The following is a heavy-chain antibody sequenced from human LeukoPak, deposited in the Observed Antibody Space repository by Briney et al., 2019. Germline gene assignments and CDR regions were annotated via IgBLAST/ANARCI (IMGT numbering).Heavy chain of an antibody. CDR3: ARDRDYYGSGSYEWFDP. V-gene: IGHV3-66*01. D-gene: IGHD3-10*01. J-gene: IGHJ5*02. Sequence: GGSLRLSCAASEFTVSSNFMSWVRQAPGKGLEWVSTIYSGGTTYYSDSVKGRFTISRDNSKNMLYLQMNSLRAEDTAVYYCARDRDYYGSGSYEWFDPWGQGTLVTVSS. CDR1: EFTVSSNF. CDR2: IYSGGTT.